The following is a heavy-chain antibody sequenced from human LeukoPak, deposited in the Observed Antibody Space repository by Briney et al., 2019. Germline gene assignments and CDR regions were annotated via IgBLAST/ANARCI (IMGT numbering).Heavy chain of an antibody. V-gene: IGHV3-30*18. CDR3: TKVQLERRELLPNFDY. D-gene: IGHD1-1*01. J-gene: IGHJ4*02. Sequence: ARSLRLSCAASGFTFTSYCMHWVRQAPGKGLEWVGVMSYDGRNTYHAYSVKGRFTISRDNSKTTLYLQMNSLRVEDTAVYYCTKVQLERRELLPNFDYWGQGTLVTVSS. CDR2: MSYDGRNT. CDR1: GFTFTSYC.